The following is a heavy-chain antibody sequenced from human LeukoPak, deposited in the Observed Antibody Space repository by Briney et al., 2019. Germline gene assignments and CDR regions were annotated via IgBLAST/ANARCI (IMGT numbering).Heavy chain of an antibody. D-gene: IGHD4-17*01. Sequence: ASVKVSCKASGYTFTSYYMNWVRQAPGQGLEWMGKINPSDGSTDFAQNFQGRVTMTRDTSTSTVYMELSSLRFEDTAVYYCVSGWWGTDYGWTNWFDPWGQGTLVTVSS. V-gene: IGHV1-46*01. CDR1: GYTFTSYY. J-gene: IGHJ5*02. CDR3: VSGWWGTDYGWTNWFDP. CDR2: INPSDGST.